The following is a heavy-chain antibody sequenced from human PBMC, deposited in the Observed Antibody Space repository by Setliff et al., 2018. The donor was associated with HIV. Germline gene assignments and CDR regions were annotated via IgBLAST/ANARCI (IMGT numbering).Heavy chain of an antibody. CDR2: ISSSSSYI. CDR3: ARDLQSNIAVAGPIPLGY. CDR1: GFTLSSNC. J-gene: IGHJ4*02. D-gene: IGHD6-19*01. Sequence: GGSLRLSCAASGFTLSSNCMTWVRQPPGKGLEWVSSISSSSSYIYYADSVKGRFTISRDNAKNSLYLQMNSLRAEDTAVYYCARDLQSNIAVAGPIPLGYWGQGTLVTVPQ. V-gene: IGHV3-21*03.